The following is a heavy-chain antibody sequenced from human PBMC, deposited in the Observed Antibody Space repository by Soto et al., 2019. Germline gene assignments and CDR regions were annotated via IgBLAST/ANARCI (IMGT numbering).Heavy chain of an antibody. CDR3: ARVWGTTGHAFDI. D-gene: IGHD3-16*01. J-gene: IGHJ3*02. V-gene: IGHV3-21*01. CDR1: GFTFISYS. Sequence: GGSLRLACAASGFTFISYSMNWARQAPGKGLEWVSSISSSSSYIYYADSVKGRFTISRDNAKNSLYLQMNSLRAEDTAVYYCARVWGTTGHAFDIWGQGTMVTVSS. CDR2: ISSSSSYI.